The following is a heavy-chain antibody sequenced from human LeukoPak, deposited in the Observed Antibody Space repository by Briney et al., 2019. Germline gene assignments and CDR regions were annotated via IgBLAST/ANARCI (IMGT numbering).Heavy chain of an antibody. CDR2: INPNSGGT. V-gene: IGHV1-2*02. Sequence: ASVKVSCKASGYTFTGYYMHWVRQAPGQGLEWMGWINPNSGGTNYAQKFQGRVTMTRDTSISTAYMELSRLRSDDTAVYYCARHALTIFGVDPFDYWGQGTLVTVSS. D-gene: IGHD3-3*01. J-gene: IGHJ4*02. CDR3: ARHALTIFGVDPFDY. CDR1: GYTFTGYY.